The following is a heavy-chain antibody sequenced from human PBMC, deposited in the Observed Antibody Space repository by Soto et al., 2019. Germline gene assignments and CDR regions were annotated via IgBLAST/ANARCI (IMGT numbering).Heavy chain of an antibody. CDR1: GGSISSYY. V-gene: IGHV4-59*01. CDR2: IYYSGST. Sequence: SETLSLTCTVSGGSISSYYWSWIRRPPGKGLEWIGYIYYSGSTNYNPSLKSRVTISVDTSKNQFSLKLSSVTAADTAVYYCARDDSSTDYYYGMDVWGQGTTVTVS. J-gene: IGHJ6*02. D-gene: IGHD6-13*01. CDR3: ARDDSSTDYYYGMDV.